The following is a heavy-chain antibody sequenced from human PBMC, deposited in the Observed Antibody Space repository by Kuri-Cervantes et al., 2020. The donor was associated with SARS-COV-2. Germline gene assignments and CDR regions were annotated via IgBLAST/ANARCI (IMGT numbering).Heavy chain of an antibody. V-gene: IGHV1-46*01. D-gene: IGHD2-2*01. CDR3: ARGRHEDIVVVPDDYYYGMDV. CDR1: GYTFTSYY. Sequence: ASVKVSCKASGYTFTSYYMHWVRQAPGQGLEWMGIINPSGGSTSYAQKFQGRVTITADESTSTAYMELSSLRSEDTAVYYCARGRHEDIVVVPDDYYYGMDVWGQGTTVTVSS. CDR2: INPSGGST. J-gene: IGHJ6*02.